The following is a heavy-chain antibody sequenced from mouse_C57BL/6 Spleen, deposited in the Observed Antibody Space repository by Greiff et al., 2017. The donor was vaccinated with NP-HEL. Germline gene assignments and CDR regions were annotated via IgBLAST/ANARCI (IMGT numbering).Heavy chain of an antibody. J-gene: IGHJ1*03. D-gene: IGHD1-1*01. CDR3: ARSAYGSSSYWYFDV. CDR2: IYPRSGNT. CDR1: GYTFTSYG. Sequence: VQLKESGAELARPGASVKLSCKASGYTFTSYGISWVKQRTGQGLEWIGEIYPRSGNTYYNEKFKGKVTLTADKSSSTAYMELRSLTSEDSAVYFCARSAYGSSSYWYFDVWGTGTTVTVSS. V-gene: IGHV1-81*01.